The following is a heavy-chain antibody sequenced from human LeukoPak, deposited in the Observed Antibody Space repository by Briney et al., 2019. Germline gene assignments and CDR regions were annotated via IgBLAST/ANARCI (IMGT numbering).Heavy chain of an antibody. D-gene: IGHD3-22*01. CDR3: ARLRYYDSSGYYRNYYYYYYMDV. CDR2: INQSGST. CDR1: GGSLSGFY. Sequence: SETLSLTCAGYGGSLSGFYWSWIRQSPGKGLEWIGEINQSGSTNYNPSLKSRVTISVDTSKNQFSLKLSSVTAADTAVYYCARLRYYDSSGYYRNYYYYYYMDVWGKGTTVTISS. V-gene: IGHV4-34*01. J-gene: IGHJ6*03.